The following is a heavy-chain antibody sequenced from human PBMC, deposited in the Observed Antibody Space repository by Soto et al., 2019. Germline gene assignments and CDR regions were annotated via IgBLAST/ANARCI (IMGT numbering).Heavy chain of an antibody. CDR2: IYYSGST. Sequence: PSETMSLTCTVSDGSSRSSSYYWGWISQTPGKGLEWIGSIYYSGSTSYNPSLKSRVTISVDTSKNQFSLKLSSVTAADTAVYYCARRGTIFGVVISPDVWGQGTTVTVSS. D-gene: IGHD3-3*01. J-gene: IGHJ6*02. V-gene: IGHV4-39*01. CDR3: ARRGTIFGVVISPDV. CDR1: DGSSRSSSYY.